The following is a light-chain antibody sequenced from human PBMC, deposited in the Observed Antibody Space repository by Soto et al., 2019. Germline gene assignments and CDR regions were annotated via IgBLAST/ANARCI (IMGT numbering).Light chain of an antibody. Sequence: SALPKPPSLSGAPGQRVTISCTGSSSNIGAGYDVHWYQQLPETAPKLLIYRNTNRPSGVPDRFSGSKSGTSASLAITGLQAEDEADYYCQSYDGSLTAVYVFGTGTKVTVL. J-gene: IGLJ1*01. CDR3: QSYDGSLTAVYV. V-gene: IGLV1-40*01. CDR2: RNT. CDR1: SSNIGAGYD.